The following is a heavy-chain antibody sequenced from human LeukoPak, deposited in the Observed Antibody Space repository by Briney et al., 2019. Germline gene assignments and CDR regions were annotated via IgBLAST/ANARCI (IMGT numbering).Heavy chain of an antibody. V-gene: IGHV1-8*01. J-gene: IGHJ6*03. CDR3: ARAGVPAATYYYYMDV. Sequence: ASVKVSCKASGYTFTSYDINWVRQATGQGLEWMEWMNPNSGNTGCAQKFQGRVTMTRNTSISTAYMELSSLRSEDTAVYYCARAGVPAATYYYYMDVWGKGTTVTISS. D-gene: IGHD2-2*01. CDR1: GYTFTSYD. CDR2: MNPNSGNT.